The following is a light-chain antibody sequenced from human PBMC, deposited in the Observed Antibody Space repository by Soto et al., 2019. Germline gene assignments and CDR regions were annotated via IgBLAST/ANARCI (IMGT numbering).Light chain of an antibody. CDR1: SGSVSTSYY. J-gene: IGLJ2*01. V-gene: IGLV8-61*01. CDR3: VLYMRSGISV. CDR2: STN. Sequence: QTVVTQEPSFSVSPGRTVTLTCGLSSGSVSTSYYPSWYQQTPGQAPRTLIYSTNTRSSGVPDRFSGSILGNKAALTITGAQADDESDYYSVLYMRSGISVFGGGTKLTVL.